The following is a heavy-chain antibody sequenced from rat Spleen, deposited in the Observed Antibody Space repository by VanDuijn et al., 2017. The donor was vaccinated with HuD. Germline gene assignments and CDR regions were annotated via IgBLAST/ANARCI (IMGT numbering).Heavy chain of an antibody. D-gene: IGHD1-11*01. J-gene: IGHJ3*01. CDR1: GFTFSDYN. CDR2: ISNDGSST. V-gene: IGHV5-7*01. Sequence: EVQLVESGGGLVQPGRSLKLSCAASGFTFSDYNMAWVRQAPKKGLEWVAIISNDGSSTYYRDSVKGRFTISRDNAKSIQYLQMDSRRSEDTATYYCARHGYGGYTNWFAYWGQGTLVTVSS. CDR3: ARHGYGGYTNWFAY.